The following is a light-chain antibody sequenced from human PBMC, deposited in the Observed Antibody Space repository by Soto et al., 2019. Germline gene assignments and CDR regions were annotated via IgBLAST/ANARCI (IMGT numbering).Light chain of an antibody. V-gene: IGKV3-15*01. CDR2: AAS. CDR3: QWYNNWSLIT. CDR1: QSVSVN. J-gene: IGKJ3*01. Sequence: EIVMTQSPATLSVSPWERATLSCRASQSVSVNLAWYQQKPGQAPRLLIYAASTRATGIPGRFSGSGCVTELTLTFSSLQHEDFTVHYCQWYNNWSLITFVPGTKLDIK.